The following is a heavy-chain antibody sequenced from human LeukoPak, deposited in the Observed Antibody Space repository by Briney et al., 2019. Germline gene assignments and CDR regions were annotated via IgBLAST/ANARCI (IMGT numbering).Heavy chain of an antibody. Sequence: GGSLRLSCAASGFTFSSYSMNWVRQAPGKGLEWVSSISSSSSYIYYADSVKGRFTISRDNAKNSLYLQMNSLGAEDTAVYYCAKDNGNEGLRFLEWLSEVYYFDYWGQGTLVTVSS. J-gene: IGHJ4*02. D-gene: IGHD3-3*01. CDR1: GFTFSSYS. V-gene: IGHV3-21*01. CDR3: AKDNGNEGLRFLEWLSEVYYFDY. CDR2: ISSSSSYI.